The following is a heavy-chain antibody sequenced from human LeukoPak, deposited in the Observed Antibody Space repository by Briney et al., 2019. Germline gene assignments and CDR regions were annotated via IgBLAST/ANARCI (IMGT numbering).Heavy chain of an antibody. CDR3: ARHPYSGSYHFDY. CDR2: IKPNNGGT. D-gene: IGHD1-26*01. J-gene: IGHJ4*02. CDR1: GYTFTGYY. Sequence: GASVKVSCKASGYTFTGYYMHWVRQAPGQGLEWMGWIKPNNGGTNYAQKFQGRVTMTRDTSISTAYMELSRLTSDDTAVYYCARHPYSGSYHFDYWGQGTLVTVSS. V-gene: IGHV1-2*02.